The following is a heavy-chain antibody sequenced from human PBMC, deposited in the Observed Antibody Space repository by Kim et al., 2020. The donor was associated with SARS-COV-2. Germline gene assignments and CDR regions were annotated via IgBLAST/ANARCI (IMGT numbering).Heavy chain of an antibody. V-gene: IGHV3-23*01. D-gene: IGHD4-17*01. CDR3: AKDGRVTTQTNGGGFFDF. J-gene: IGHJ4*02. CDR1: GFTFTTYT. Sequence: GGSLRLSCVASGFTFTTYTMNWVRQAPGKGLEWVSGISGGGGRTYYSASVKGRFTISRDSSKNTLYLQMNSLRVEDTAVYYCAKDGRVTTQTNGGGFFDFWGQGTLGTVSP. CDR2: ISGGGGRT.